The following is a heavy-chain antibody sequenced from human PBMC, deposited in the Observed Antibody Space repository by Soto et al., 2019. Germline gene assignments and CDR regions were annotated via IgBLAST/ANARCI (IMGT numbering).Heavy chain of an antibody. CDR2: ISYDGSNK. CDR3: ARDSDFWSGYFNY. CDR1: GFTFSNYD. J-gene: IGHJ4*02. Sequence: GGSLRLSCAASGFTFSNYDMHWVRQAPGKGLEWVAVISYDGSNKYYADSVRGRFTISRDNSKNTLYLQMNSLRAEDTAVYYCARDSDFWSGYFNYWGQGTLVTVSS. V-gene: IGHV3-30*03. D-gene: IGHD3-3*01.